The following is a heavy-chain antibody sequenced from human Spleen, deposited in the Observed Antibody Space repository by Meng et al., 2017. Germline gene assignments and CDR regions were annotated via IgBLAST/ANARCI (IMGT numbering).Heavy chain of an antibody. Sequence: SVKVSCKASGFTFTSSAVQWVRQARGLRLEWIGWIVVGSGNTNYAQKFQERVTITRDMSTSTAYMELSSLRSEDTAVYYCAAALDGDLFDIWGQGTMVTVSS. CDR3: AAALDGDLFDI. CDR1: GFTFTSSA. CDR2: IVVGSGNT. J-gene: IGHJ3*02. V-gene: IGHV1-58*01. D-gene: IGHD3-3*01.